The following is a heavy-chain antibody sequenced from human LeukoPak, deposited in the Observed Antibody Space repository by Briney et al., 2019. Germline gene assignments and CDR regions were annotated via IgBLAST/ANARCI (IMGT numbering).Heavy chain of an antibody. CDR3: ARAPITSPFYFDY. D-gene: IGHD2-2*01. V-gene: IGHV3-20*04. CDR1: GFAFDDHG. J-gene: IGHJ4*02. CDR2: INWSGGST. Sequence: GGSLRLSCSASGFAFDDHGMSWVRQAPGKGLEWVSGINWSGGSTGYADPLRGRFTISRDNAKNSLYLQMDSLTAEDTALYYCARAPITSPFYFDYWGQGTLVTVSS.